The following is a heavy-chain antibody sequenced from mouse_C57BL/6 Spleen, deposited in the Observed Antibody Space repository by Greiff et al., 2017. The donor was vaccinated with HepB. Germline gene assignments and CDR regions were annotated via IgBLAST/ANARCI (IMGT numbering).Heavy chain of an antibody. J-gene: IGHJ1*03. CDR3: ARGYYGSSLWYFDV. CDR2: FHPYNDDT. D-gene: IGHD1-1*01. Sequence: VKLMESGAELVKPGASVKMSCKASGYTFTTYPIEWMKQNHGKSLEWIGNFHPYNDDTKYNEKFKGKATLTVEKSSSTVYLELSRLTSDDSAVYYCARGYYGSSLWYFDVWGTGTTVTVSS. V-gene: IGHV1-47*01. CDR1: GYTFTTYP.